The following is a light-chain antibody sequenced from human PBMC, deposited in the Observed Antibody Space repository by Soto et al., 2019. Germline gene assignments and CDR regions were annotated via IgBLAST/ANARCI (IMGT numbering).Light chain of an antibody. CDR1: QSVSSSY. V-gene: IGKV3-20*01. CDR3: RQYGSSPLT. J-gene: IGKJ4*01. Sequence: EIVLTQSPGTLSLSPGERATLSCRASQSVSSSYLAWYQQKPGQAPRLLIHGASSRATGIPDRFSGSGSGTDFTLTISRLEPEDFAVYYLRQYGSSPLTFGGGTKVEIK. CDR2: GAS.